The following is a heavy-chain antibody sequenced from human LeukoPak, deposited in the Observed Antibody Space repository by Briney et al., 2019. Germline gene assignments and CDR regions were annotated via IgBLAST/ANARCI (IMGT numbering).Heavy chain of an antibody. D-gene: IGHD5-24*01. CDR3: ARDWDGGYNFNAFDI. J-gene: IGHJ3*02. CDR1: GVSLSDTSYY. CDR2: LHYSAGA. Sequence: SETLSLTCTVSGVSLSDTSYYWGWIRQPPGKGLELIGTLHYSAGAHYNPSLKSRAIISLDRSRNQFSLKLTSVTSADTAVYYCARDWDGGYNFNAFDIWGQGTMVTVSS. V-gene: IGHV4-39*07.